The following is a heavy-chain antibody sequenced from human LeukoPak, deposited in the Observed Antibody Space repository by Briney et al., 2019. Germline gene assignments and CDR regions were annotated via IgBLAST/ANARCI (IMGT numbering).Heavy chain of an antibody. V-gene: IGHV1-2*04. D-gene: IGHD5-18*01. CDR2: INPNSGGT. CDR1: GYTFTGYY. CDR3: ARTVDTAMVHLDY. J-gene: IGHJ4*02. Sequence: ASVKVSCKASGYTFTGYYMHWVRQAPGQGLEWMGWINPNSGGTNYAQKFQGWVTMTRDTSISTAYMELSRLRSDDTAVYYCARTVDTAMVHLDYWGQGTLVTVSS.